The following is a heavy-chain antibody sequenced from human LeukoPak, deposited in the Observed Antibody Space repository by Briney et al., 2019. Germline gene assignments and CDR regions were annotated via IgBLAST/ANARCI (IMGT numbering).Heavy chain of an antibody. V-gene: IGHV3-13*01. CDR2: IGTAGDT. CDR1: GFTFSNYD. Sequence: GGSLRLSCAASGFTFSNYDMHWVRQATGKGLEWVSAIGTAGDTYYPGSVKGRFTISRENAKNSLYLQMNSLRAVDTAVYYCARDLSAGYNSNWYDYWGQGTLVTVSS. D-gene: IGHD6-13*01. CDR3: ARDLSAGYNSNWYDY. J-gene: IGHJ5*01.